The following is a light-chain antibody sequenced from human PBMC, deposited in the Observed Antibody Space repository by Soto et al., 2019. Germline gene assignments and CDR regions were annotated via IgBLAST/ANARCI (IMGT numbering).Light chain of an antibody. V-gene: IGKV3-15*01. CDR2: GAS. Sequence: EILMPPSPATMSVSPGSSAPLSCRARQSVATNLAWYQQKPGQPPRIIIYGASTRATGITARFSGSGSGTEFTLTIRSLQSVDFAVYSCQKYNNWPWTCGQGNKVDIK. CDR1: QSVATN. J-gene: IGKJ1*01. CDR3: QKYNNWPWT.